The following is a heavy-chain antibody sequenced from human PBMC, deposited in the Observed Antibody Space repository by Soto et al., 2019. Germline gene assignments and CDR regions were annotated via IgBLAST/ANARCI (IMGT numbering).Heavy chain of an antibody. J-gene: IGHJ4*02. D-gene: IGHD6-19*01. CDR3: AKDHLGGAVADSFDY. CDR2: VTSGGTTT. V-gene: IGHV3-23*01. CDR1: GFTFNGYA. Sequence: EVQLLESGGGLVQPGGSLRLSCTASGFTFNGYAMNWVRQAPGKGLEWVSVVTSGGTTTYYADSVKGRFTISRDNSRSTVYLQMNRLGVEDTAIYYCAKDHLGGAVADSFDYWGRGTLVTVSS.